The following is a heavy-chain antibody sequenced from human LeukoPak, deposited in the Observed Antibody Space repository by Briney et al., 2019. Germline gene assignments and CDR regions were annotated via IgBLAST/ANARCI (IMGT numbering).Heavy chain of an antibody. J-gene: IGHJ4*02. CDR2: VNLQGST. Sequence: SETLSLTCGVSGGSITNTNYWTWVRQPPGKGLEWIGEVNLQGSTNYNPSLMGRVAISVDTSENHISPQLTSVTAADTAVYYCAREGGPYRPLDYSGQGTLVTVSS. CDR1: GGSITNTNY. CDR3: AREGGPYRPLDY. V-gene: IGHV4-4*02.